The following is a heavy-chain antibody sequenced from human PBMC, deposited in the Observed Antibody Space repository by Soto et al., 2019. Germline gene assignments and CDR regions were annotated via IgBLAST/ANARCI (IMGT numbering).Heavy chain of an antibody. J-gene: IGHJ4*02. D-gene: IGHD2-8*01. CDR2: INSDGSST. Sequence: GGSLRLSCAASGFAFTSYWMHWVRQPPSKGLVWVSRINSDGSSTSYADSVKGRFTISRDNAKNTLYLQMNSLRAEDTAIYYCAGRDCTNNICNFYWGQGALVTVSS. V-gene: IGHV3-74*01. CDR3: AGRDCTNNICNFY. CDR1: GFAFTSYW.